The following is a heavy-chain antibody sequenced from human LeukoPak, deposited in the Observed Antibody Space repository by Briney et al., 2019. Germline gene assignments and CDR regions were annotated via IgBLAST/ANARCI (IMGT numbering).Heavy chain of an antibody. CDR1: GFTVSNYY. CDR3: ARRYTSSWAHWFDP. V-gene: IGHV3-53*01. D-gene: IGHD2-15*01. CDR2: IYSSGNT. J-gene: IGHJ5*02. Sequence: GGSLRLSCAASGFTVSNYYMSWVRQAPGKGLEWVSIIYSSGNTYYADSVKGRFTISRDNSKNTLYLEMNSLRAEDTAVYYCARRYTSSWAHWFDPWGQGTPVTVSS.